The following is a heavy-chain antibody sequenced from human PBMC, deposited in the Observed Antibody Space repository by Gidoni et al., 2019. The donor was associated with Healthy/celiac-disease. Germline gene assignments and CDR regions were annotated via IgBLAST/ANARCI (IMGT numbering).Heavy chain of an antibody. CDR1: GGSISSYY. J-gene: IGHJ6*02. V-gene: IGHV4-59*01. D-gene: IGHD2-15*01. CDR2: IYYSGST. Sequence: PGLVKPSETLSLTCTVSGGSISSYYWSWIRQPPGKGLEWIGYIYYSGSTNYNPSLKSRVTISVDTSKNQFSLKLSSVTAADTAVYYCARAPVVVAATSRYFNHYDYYYGMDVWGQGTTVTVSS. CDR3: ARAPVVVAATSRYFNHYDYYYGMDV.